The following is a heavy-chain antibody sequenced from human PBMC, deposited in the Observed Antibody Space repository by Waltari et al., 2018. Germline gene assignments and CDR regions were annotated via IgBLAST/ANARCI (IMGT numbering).Heavy chain of an antibody. V-gene: IGHV4-38-2*01. D-gene: IGHD6-6*01. Sequence: QVQLQESGPGLVKPSETLSLTCDVSGYSISSGYYWGWIRQPPGKGLEWIGRIYPSGSPYQNPSLKSLLTIALDTSKNQFSLKLSSVTAADTAVFYCARHPEQLVGYWYFDLWGRGTLVTVSS. CDR3: ARHPEQLVGYWYFDL. J-gene: IGHJ2*01. CDR1: GYSISSGYY. CDR2: IYPSGSP.